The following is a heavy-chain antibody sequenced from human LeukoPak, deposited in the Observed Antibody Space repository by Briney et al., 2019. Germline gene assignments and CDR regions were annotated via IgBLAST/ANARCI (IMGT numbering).Heavy chain of an antibody. CDR2: IYYSGST. CDR1: GGSFSGYY. J-gene: IGHJ4*02. Sequence: SETLSLTCAVYGGSFSGYYWSWIRQHPGKGLEWIGYIYYSGSTYYNPSLKSRVTISVDTSKNQFSLKLSSVTAADTAVYYCARGVTTTLWYYFDYWGQGTLVTVSS. V-gene: IGHV4-31*11. D-gene: IGHD5-12*01. CDR3: ARGVTTTLWYYFDY.